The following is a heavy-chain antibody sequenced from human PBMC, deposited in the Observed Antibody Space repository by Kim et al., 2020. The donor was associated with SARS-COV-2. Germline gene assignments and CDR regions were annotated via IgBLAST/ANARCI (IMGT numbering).Heavy chain of an antibody. CDR3: ARDRAGWDIVVVVAAMVY. D-gene: IGHD2-15*01. CDR1: GFTFSSYA. CDR2: ISYDGSNK. J-gene: IGHJ4*02. Sequence: GGSLRLSCAASGFTFSSYAMHWVRQAPGKGLEWVAVISYDGSNKYYADSVKGRFTISRDNSKNTLYLQMNSLRAEDTAVYYCARDRAGWDIVVVVAAMVYWGQGTLVTVSS. V-gene: IGHV3-30*04.